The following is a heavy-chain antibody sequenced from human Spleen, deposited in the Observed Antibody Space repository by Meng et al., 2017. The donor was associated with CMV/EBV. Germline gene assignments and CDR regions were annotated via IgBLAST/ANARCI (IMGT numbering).Heavy chain of an antibody. CDR1: GFIFSTYQ. J-gene: IGHJ6*02. CDR2: ISRGGGSM. CDR3: ARGGYCSSTSCYIYYGMDV. Sequence: GGALRLSCEASGFIFSTYQMNWVRQAPGKGLEWVSYISRGGGSMDYADSVKGRFTVSRDNTKNSLYLQMNSLRAEDTAVYYCARGGYCSSTSCYIYYGMDVWGQGTTVTVSS. V-gene: IGHV3-48*03. D-gene: IGHD2-2*02.